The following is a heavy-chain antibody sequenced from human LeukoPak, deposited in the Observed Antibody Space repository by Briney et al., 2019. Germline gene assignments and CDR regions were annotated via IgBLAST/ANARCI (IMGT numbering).Heavy chain of an antibody. CDR2: ISGGGGST. J-gene: IGHJ4*02. CDR1: GFTFSSYA. V-gene: IGHV3-23*01. Sequence: PGRSLRLSCAASGFTFSSYAMNWVRQAPGKGLEWVSTISGGGGSTYYADSVKGRFTISRDNSKNTLYLQMNSLRAEDTAVYYCAKGRRDAYNFDFDYWGQGTLVTVSS. D-gene: IGHD5-24*01. CDR3: AKGRRDAYNFDFDY.